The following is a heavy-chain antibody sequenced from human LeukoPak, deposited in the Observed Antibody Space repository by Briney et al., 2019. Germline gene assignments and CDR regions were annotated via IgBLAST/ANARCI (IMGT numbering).Heavy chain of an antibody. J-gene: IGHJ6*03. CDR3: ARDRGKQQLDYYYYYMDV. Sequence: SETLSLTCTVSGGSISSYYWSWIRQPAGKGLEWIGRIYTSGSTNYNTSLKSRVTMSVDTSKNQFSLKLSSVTAADTAVYYCARDRGKQQLDYYYYYMDVWGKGTTVTVSS. CDR2: IYTSGST. D-gene: IGHD6-13*01. CDR1: GGSISSYY. V-gene: IGHV4-4*07.